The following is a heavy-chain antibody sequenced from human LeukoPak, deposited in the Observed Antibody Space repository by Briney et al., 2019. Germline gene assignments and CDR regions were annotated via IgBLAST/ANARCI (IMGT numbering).Heavy chain of an antibody. CDR3: AKVPRGPDAFDI. Sequence: PGGSLRLSCAASGFTFSSYGMSWVRQAPGKGLEWVSTISGSGGNTYYADSVEGRFTISRDNSKNTLYLQMNSLRAEDTAVYYCAKVPRGPDAFDIWGQGTMVTVSS. J-gene: IGHJ3*02. V-gene: IGHV3-23*01. CDR2: ISGSGGNT. CDR1: GFTFSSYG.